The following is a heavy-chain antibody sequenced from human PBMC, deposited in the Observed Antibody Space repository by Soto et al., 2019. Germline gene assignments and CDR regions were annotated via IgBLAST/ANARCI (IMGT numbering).Heavy chain of an antibody. V-gene: IGHV4-38-2*01. CDR1: GYSISSGYY. D-gene: IGHD6-13*01. CDR2: IYHSGST. CDR3: ARAKGVAAAGRSLFDY. J-gene: IGHJ4*02. Sequence: TSETLSLTCAVSGYSISSGYYWGWIRQPPGKGLEWIGSIYHSGSTYYNPSLKSRVTISVDTSKNQFSLKLSSVTAADTAVHYCARAKGVAAAGRSLFDYWGQGTLVTVSS.